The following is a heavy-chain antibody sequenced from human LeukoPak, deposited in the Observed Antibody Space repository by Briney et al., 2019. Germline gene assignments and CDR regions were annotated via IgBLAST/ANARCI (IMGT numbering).Heavy chain of an antibody. CDR1: GYTFTSYY. CDR3: ARDPIVVVVAATQASSFDY. V-gene: IGHV1-46*01. D-gene: IGHD2-15*01. J-gene: IGHJ4*02. Sequence: ASVKVSFKASGYTFTSYYMHWVRQAPGQGLEWMGIINPSGGSTSYAQKFQGRVTMTRDTSTSTVYMELSSLRSEDTAVYYCARDPIVVVVAATQASSFDYWGQGTLVTVSS. CDR2: INPSGGST.